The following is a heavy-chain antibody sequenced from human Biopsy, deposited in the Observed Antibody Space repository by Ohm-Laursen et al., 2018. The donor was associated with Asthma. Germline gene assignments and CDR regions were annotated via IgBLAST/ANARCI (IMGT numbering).Heavy chain of an antibody. V-gene: IGHV1-69*13. CDR1: GGTFNTYV. J-gene: IGHJ4*02. Sequence: SVKVSCKSLGGTFNTYVIGWVRQAPGQGLEWMGGINSVFGTTTYPQKFQDRVTVTADDSTSTVYMELSSLRSEDPAVYYCARKAGSCISRTCYSLDFWGQGTLVTVSS. CDR3: ARKAGSCISRTCYSLDF. D-gene: IGHD2-2*01. CDR2: INSVFGTT.